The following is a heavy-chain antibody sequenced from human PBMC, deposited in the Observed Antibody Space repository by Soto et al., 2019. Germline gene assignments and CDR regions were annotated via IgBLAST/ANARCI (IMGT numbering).Heavy chain of an antibody. D-gene: IGHD5-12*01. CDR3: ARGSGGYGSVWFDP. Sequence: QVQLVQSGAEVKKPGASLNVPCKPSGYTFTGYYMHWVRQAPGQGLEWMGWINPNSGGTNYAQKFQGRVTMTRDTSISTAYMELSRLRSDDTAVYYCARGSGGYGSVWFDPWGQGTLVTVSS. V-gene: IGHV1-2*02. CDR2: INPNSGGT. J-gene: IGHJ5*02. CDR1: GYTFTGYY.